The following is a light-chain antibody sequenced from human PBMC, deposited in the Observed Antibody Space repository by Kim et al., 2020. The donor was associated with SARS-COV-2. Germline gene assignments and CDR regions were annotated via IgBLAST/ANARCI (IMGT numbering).Light chain of an antibody. CDR3: QQSNSMPGK. CDR1: QSITNY. Sequence: DIQMTQSPSSLSASVGDRVTITCRASQSITNYLNWYQQKPGKAPKVLIYGASSLQSGVPSRFSGSGSGTDFTLTISSLQPDDCATYYCQQSNSMPGKFGRGTKVDIK. J-gene: IGKJ1*01. CDR2: GAS. V-gene: IGKV1-39*01.